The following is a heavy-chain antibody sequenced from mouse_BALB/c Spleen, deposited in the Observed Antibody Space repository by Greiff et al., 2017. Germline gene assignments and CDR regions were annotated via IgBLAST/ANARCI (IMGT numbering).Heavy chain of an antibody. D-gene: IGHD2-10*01. J-gene: IGHJ4*01. CDR3: GAYYGNSDYYAMDY. V-gene: IGHV1-37*01. Sequence: VTLKVSGPELVKPGASVKISCKASGYSFTGYFMNWVKQSHGKSLEWIGRINPYNGDTFYNQKFKGKATLTVDKSSSTAHMELLSLTSEDSAVYYCGAYYGNSDYYAMDYWGQGTSVTVSS. CDR1: GYSFTGYF. CDR2: INPYNGDT.